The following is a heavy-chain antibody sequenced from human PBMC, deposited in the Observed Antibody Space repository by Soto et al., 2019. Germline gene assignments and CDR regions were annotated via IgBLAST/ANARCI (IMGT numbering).Heavy chain of an antibody. Sequence: ASVKVSCKASGYTFTSYDINWVRQATGQGLEWMGWMNPNSGNTGYAQKFQGRVTMTRNTSISTAYMELSSLRSEDTAVYYCARSGGYDYIWGSYRSDAFDIWAQGTMVPVSS. J-gene: IGHJ3*02. CDR1: GYTFTSYD. CDR3: ARSGGYDYIWGSYRSDAFDI. CDR2: MNPNSGNT. D-gene: IGHD3-16*02. V-gene: IGHV1-8*01.